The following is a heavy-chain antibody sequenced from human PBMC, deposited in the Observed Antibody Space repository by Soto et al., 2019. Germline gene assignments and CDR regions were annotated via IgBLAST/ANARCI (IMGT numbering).Heavy chain of an antibody. D-gene: IGHD2-15*01. J-gene: IGHJ6*02. Sequence: EVQLLESGGGLVQPGGSLTLSCAASGFTFSSYAMSWVRQAPGKGLEWVSAISGSGGSTYYADSVTGRFTISRDNSKNTLYLQMNSLRAEDTAVYYCAKGGRTIRWPYYYGMDVWGQGTTVTVSS. CDR3: AKGGRTIRWPYYYGMDV. CDR2: ISGSGGST. CDR1: GFTFSSYA. V-gene: IGHV3-23*01.